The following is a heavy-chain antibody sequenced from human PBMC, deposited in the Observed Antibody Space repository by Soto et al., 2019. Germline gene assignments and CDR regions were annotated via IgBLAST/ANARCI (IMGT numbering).Heavy chain of an antibody. V-gene: IGHV3-11*01. CDR2: ISSSGSTI. CDR3: AREVWSDFWSGYYLDYYYGMDV. Sequence: PGGSLRLSCAASGFTFSDYYMSWIRQAPGKGLEWVSYISSSGSTIYYADSVKGRFTISRDNTKNSLYLQMNSLRAEDTAVYYCAREVWSDFWSGYYLDYYYGMDVWGQGTTVTVSS. CDR1: GFTFSDYY. D-gene: IGHD3-3*01. J-gene: IGHJ6*02.